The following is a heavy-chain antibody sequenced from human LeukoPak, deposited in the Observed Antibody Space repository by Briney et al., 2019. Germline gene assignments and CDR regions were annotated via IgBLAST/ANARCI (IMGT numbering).Heavy chain of an antibody. CDR1: GVTFSSYW. J-gene: IGHJ4*02. CDR3: AGGCGWLIDD. Sequence: GGSLRLSCAASGVTFSSYWMSWVRQAPGKGLEWVANIEQDGSEKNYVDSVKGRFTISRDNAENALYLQMNTLRPEDTAVYYCAGGCGWLIDDWGQGTLVTVSS. CDR2: IEQDGSEK. V-gene: IGHV3-7*01. D-gene: IGHD6-19*01.